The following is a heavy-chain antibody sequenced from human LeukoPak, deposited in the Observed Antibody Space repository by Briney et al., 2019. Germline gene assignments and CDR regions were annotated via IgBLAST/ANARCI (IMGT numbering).Heavy chain of an antibody. D-gene: IGHD4-17*01. CDR1: GFTFSSYA. CDR3: ARLYGDYGNAFDI. CDR2: ISGSGGST. V-gene: IGHV3-23*01. J-gene: IGHJ3*02. Sequence: PGGSLRLSCAASGFTFSSYAMNWVRQAPGKGLEWVSGISGSGGSTYYADSVQGRFTVSRDNSKNTLYLQMNSLRGDDTAVYYCARLYGDYGNAFDIWGQGTMVTVSS.